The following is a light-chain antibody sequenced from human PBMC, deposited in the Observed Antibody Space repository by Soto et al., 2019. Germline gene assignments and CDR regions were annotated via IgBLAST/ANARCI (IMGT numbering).Light chain of an antibody. CDR3: GSYSTITTSGV. CDR2: DVS. J-gene: IGLJ3*02. CDR1: SSDVGGFNY. V-gene: IGLV2-14*03. Sequence: QAVVTQPASVSGSPGQSITISCTGTSSDVGGFNYVSWYQQHPGKAPKVIISDVSNRPSGVSNRFSGSKSGNTASLTISGLQAEDEADYYCGSYSTITTSGVFGGGTQLTVL.